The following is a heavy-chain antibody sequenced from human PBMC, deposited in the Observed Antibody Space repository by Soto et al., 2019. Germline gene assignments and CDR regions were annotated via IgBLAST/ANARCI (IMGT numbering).Heavy chain of an antibody. Sequence: QVQLQESGPGLVKPSETLSLTCTVSGGSISCYYWSWIRQPPGKGLEWIGYIYYSGITNYNPSLKSRVTISVDTSKNQFSLKLSSVTAADTAVYYCARYKSNYYYGMDVWGQGTTVTVSS. CDR2: IYYSGIT. D-gene: IGHD1-20*01. V-gene: IGHV4-59*01. CDR3: ARYKSNYYYGMDV. J-gene: IGHJ6*02. CDR1: GGSISCYY.